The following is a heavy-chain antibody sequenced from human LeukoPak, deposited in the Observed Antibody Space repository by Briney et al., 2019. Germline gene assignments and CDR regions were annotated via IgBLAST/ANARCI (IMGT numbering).Heavy chain of an antibody. J-gene: IGHJ4*02. Sequence: SETLSLTCSVSGDSISSHYWSWIRQPPGKGLEWIGYIYYSGSFNYSPSLKSRVTILVDTSQNQFSLKLTSVTAADTAVYYCAKDRGYDFWSGTPYYFDYWGQGTLVTVSS. CDR2: IYYSGSF. V-gene: IGHV4-59*11. CDR1: GDSISSHY. CDR3: AKDRGYDFWSGTPYYFDY. D-gene: IGHD3-3*01.